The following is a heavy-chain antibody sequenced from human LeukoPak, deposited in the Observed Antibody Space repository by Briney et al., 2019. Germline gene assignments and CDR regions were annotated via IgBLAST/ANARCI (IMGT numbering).Heavy chain of an antibody. D-gene: IGHD1-14*01. CDR1: GGSISSTNW. J-gene: IGHJ4*02. V-gene: IGHV4-4*02. CDR3: AREILGGFNPGAY. CDR2: IHRSGSP. Sequence: SGTLSLTCGVSGGSISSTNWWSWVRQPPGKGLEWIGEIHRSGSPNYNPSLQSRVTISIDRSRNQIVLELSSVTAADTAVYYCAREILGGFNPGAYWGQGTLVTVSS.